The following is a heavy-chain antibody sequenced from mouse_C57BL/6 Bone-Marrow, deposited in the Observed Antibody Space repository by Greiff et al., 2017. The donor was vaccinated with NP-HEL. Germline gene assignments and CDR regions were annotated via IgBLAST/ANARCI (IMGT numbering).Heavy chain of an antibody. V-gene: IGHV3-8*01. D-gene: IGHD3-1*01. Sequence: EVQLVESGPGLVKPSQTLSLTCSVTGYSITSDYWNWIRKFPGNKLEYMGYISYSGSTYYNPSLKSRISIIPDTSKNQYYLQLSSVTTEDTATYYCARGGYALYYFDYWGQGTTLTVSS. CDR1: GYSITSDY. CDR2: ISYSGST. J-gene: IGHJ2*01. CDR3: ARGGYALYYFDY.